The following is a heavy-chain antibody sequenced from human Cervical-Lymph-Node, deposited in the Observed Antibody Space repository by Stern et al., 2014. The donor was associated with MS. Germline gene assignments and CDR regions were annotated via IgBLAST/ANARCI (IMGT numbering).Heavy chain of an antibody. V-gene: IGHV1-24*01. CDR3: ATHRGRVTYYYGMDV. CDR2: FDPEHGET. J-gene: IGHJ6*02. Sequence: VQLLQSGAEVMKPGASVKVSCKVSGYTLSALSMHWVRQAPGKGLEWMGGFDPEHGETRYAQKFQGRVTMAEDRSTDTAYMELSSLRSEDTAVYYCATHRGRVTYYYGMDVWGQGTTVTVSS. D-gene: IGHD2-21*02. CDR1: GYTLSALS.